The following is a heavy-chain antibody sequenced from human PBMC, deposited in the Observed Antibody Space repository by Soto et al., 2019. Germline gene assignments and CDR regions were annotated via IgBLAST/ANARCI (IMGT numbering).Heavy chain of an antibody. D-gene: IGHD3-22*01. CDR1: GGTFSSYA. J-gene: IGHJ4*02. V-gene: IGHV1-69*01. CDR2: IIPIFGTA. Sequence: QVQLVQSGAEVKKPGSSVKVSCKASGGTFSSYAISWVRQAPGQGLEWMGGIIPIFGTANYAQKFQGRVTITADESTSTAYMELSSLRSEDTAVYYGAGGWDYYDSSGYYSIGYWGQGTLVTVSS. CDR3: AGGWDYYDSSGYYSIGY.